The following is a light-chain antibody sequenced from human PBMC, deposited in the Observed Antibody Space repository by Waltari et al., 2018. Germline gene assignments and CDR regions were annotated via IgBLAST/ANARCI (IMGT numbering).Light chain of an antibody. CDR2: LGS. CDR3: MQALQTPFT. J-gene: IGKJ3*01. Sequence: DIVMTQSPLSLPVTPGEPASISCRSTQSLLHSSGNNFLDWYLQKPGQSPQLLIYLGSNRASGVPDRFSGSGSGTDFTLEISRVEAEDVGVYYCMQALQTPFTFGPGTKVDIK. V-gene: IGKV2-28*01. CDR1: QSLLHSSGNNF.